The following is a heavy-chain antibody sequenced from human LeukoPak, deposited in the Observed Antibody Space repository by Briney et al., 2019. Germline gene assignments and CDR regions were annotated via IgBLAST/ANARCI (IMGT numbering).Heavy chain of an antibody. CDR1: GYTFTSYD. J-gene: IGHJ4*02. V-gene: IGHV1-8*03. CDR3: ARDERITMVRGVYSTSFDY. CDR2: MNPNSGNT. Sequence: GASVKVSCKASGYTFTSYDINWVRQATGQGLEWMGWMNPNSGNTGYAQKFQGRVTITRNTSISTAYMELSSLRSEDTAVYYCARDERITMVRGVYSTSFDYWGQGTLVTVSS. D-gene: IGHD3-10*01.